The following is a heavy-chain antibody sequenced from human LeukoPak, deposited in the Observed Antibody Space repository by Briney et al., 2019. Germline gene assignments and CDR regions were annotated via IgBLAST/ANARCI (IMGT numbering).Heavy chain of an antibody. CDR1: GLTLSQYG. CDR2: IWYDGRNK. V-gene: IGHV3-30*02. D-gene: IGHD1/OR15-1a*01. CDR3: VKGSSRTNLLVYFAS. Sequence: PGGSLRLSCTTSGLTLSQYGIHWVRQAPGRGLEWVAFIWYDGRNKLYSDDVEGRFSLSRDNSKNTVDLQMNSLRVEDTAVYYCVKGSSRTNLLVYFASWGQGTLVTVSS. J-gene: IGHJ4*02.